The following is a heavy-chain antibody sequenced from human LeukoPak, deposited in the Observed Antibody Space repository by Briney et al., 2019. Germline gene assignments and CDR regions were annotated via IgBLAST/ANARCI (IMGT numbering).Heavy chain of an antibody. V-gene: IGHV1-24*01. CDR3: ATGGDIVVVPAATRFYYYGMDV. CDR1: GYTLTELS. J-gene: IGHJ6*02. D-gene: IGHD2-2*01. CDR2: FDPEDGET. Sequence: ASVKVSCKVSGYTLTELSMHWVRQAPGKGLEWMGGFDPEDGETIYAQKFQGRVTMTEDTSTDTAYMELCSLRSEDTAVYYCATGGDIVVVPAATRFYYYGMDVWGQGTTVTVSS.